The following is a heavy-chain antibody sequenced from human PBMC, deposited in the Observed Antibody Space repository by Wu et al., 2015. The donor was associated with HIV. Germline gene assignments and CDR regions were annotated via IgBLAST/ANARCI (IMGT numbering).Heavy chain of an antibody. J-gene: IGHJ6*03. CDR2: INPNSGGT. V-gene: IGHV1-2*02. CDR3: AREGFVPAAHYYYYYYMDV. D-gene: IGHD2-2*01. CDR1: GYTFTGYY. Sequence: QVQLVQSGAEVKKPGASVKVSCKASGYTFTGYYMHWVRQAPGQGLEWMGWINPNSGGTNYAQKFQGRVTMTRDTSISTAYMELSRLRSDDTAVYYCAREGFVPAAHYYYYYYMDVWGKGTTVTVSS.